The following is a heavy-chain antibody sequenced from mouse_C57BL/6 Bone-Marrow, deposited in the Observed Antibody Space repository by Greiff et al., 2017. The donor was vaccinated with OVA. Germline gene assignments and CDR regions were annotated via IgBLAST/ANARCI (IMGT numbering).Heavy chain of an antibody. V-gene: IGHV1-64*01. D-gene: IGHD1-1*01. J-gene: IGHJ4*01. CDR1: GYTFTSYW. CDR3: ASGGLVARMINYAMDY. CDR2: IHPNSGST. Sequence: QVQLQQPGAELVKPGASVKLSCKASGYTFTSYWMHWVKQRPGQGLEWIGMIHPNSGSTNYNEKFKSKATLTVDKSSSTAYMQLSSLTSEDSAVYYCASGGLVARMINYAMDYWGQGTSVTVSS.